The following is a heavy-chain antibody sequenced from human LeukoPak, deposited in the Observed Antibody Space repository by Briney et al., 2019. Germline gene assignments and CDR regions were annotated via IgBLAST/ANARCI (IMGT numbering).Heavy chain of an antibody. D-gene: IGHD6-13*01. CDR3: ASLGIAAAGRSYFDY. CDR1: GFTFSSYS. V-gene: IGHV3-21*01. J-gene: IGHJ4*02. Sequence: PGGSLRLSCAASGFTFSSYSMNWVRQAPGKWLEWVSSISSSSSYIYYADSVKGRFTISRDNAKNSLYLQMNSLRAEDTAVYYCASLGIAAAGRSYFDYWGQGTLVTVSS. CDR2: ISSSSSYI.